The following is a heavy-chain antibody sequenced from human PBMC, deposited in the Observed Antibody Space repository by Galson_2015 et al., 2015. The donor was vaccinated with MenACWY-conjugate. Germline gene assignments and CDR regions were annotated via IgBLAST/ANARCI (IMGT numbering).Heavy chain of an antibody. V-gene: IGHV3-13*04. CDR1: GFTFSTYD. D-gene: IGHD3-9*01. CDR3: ARVSALSGYSMDV. Sequence: SLRLSCAASGFTFSTYDFHWVRQAAGKGLEWVSGIGFGGGTHYLDSVKGRFTISRENAQNSLYLQMNSLSARDTAMYYCARVSALSGYSMDVWGQGTTVTVSS. J-gene: IGHJ6*02. CDR2: IGFGGGT.